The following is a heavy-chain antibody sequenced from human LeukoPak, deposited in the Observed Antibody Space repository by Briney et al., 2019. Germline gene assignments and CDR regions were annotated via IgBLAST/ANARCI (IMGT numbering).Heavy chain of an antibody. Sequence: PSENLSLTCAVSGYSISSGYYWGWIRQPPGKGLEWIGSIYHSGSTYYNPSLKSRVTISVDTSKNPFSLKLSSVTAADTAVYYCANGGDFYYFDYWGQGTLVTVSS. J-gene: IGHJ4*02. D-gene: IGHD2/OR15-2a*01. CDR3: ANGGDFYYFDY. V-gene: IGHV4-38-2*01. CDR2: IYHSGST. CDR1: GYSISSGYY.